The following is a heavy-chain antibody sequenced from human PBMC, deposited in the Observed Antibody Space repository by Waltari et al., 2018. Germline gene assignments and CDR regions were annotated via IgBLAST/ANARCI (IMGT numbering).Heavy chain of an antibody. CDR3: ARQGVGY. V-gene: IGHV5-51*01. Sequence: EVQLVQSGEEEKKPGESLKISCKGSGYSFTSYWIGWVRQMRGKGQEWMGVIYPGDSCTGYSPSFQSQNTISADKTIGTAYLQCGSLKATDTAMYYCARQGVGYWGQGTLVTVSS. J-gene: IGHJ4*02. D-gene: IGHD3-16*01. CDR1: GYSFTSYW. CDR2: IYPGDSCT.